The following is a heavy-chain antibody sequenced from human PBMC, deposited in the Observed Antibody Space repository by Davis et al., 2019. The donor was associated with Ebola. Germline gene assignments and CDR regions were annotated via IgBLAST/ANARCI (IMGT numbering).Heavy chain of an antibody. CDR3: ARERLSGFWSGYPDY. J-gene: IGHJ4*02. CDR2: ISWNSGVI. Sequence: SLKISCAGSGFNFNDYAMHWVRQGLGKGLEWVSGISWNSGVIAYADSVKGRFTISRDNAKNSVDLQMHSLRAEGTAVYYCARERLSGFWSGYPDYWGQGTLVTVSS. CDR1: GFNFNDYA. V-gene: IGHV3-9*01. D-gene: IGHD3-3*01.